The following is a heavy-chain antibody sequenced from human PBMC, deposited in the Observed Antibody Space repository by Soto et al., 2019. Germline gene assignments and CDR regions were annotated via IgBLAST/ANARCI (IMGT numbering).Heavy chain of an antibody. CDR1: GGSFSVYY. D-gene: IGHD1-26*01. CDR2: INHSGST. CDR3: ARASLPYYFDY. Sequence: QVQLQQWGAGLLKPSETLSLTCAVYGGSFSVYYWSWIRQPPGKGLEWIGEINHSGSTNYNPSLKSRVTISVDTSKNQFSLKLRSVTAADTAVYYCARASLPYYFDYWGQGTLVTVSS. V-gene: IGHV4-34*01. J-gene: IGHJ4*02.